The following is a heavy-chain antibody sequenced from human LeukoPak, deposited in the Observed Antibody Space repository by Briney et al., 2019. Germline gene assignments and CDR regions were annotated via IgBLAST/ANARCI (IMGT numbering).Heavy chain of an antibody. V-gene: IGHV5-51*01. J-gene: IGHJ4*02. CDR1: GVVFSTYW. D-gene: IGHD6-19*01. Sequence: PGESLHISCQASGVVFSTYWSAWGRQVPGKGLEWIGIINPVDSDTRYSPSFQGLVTISADKSISTAYLQWSSLKASDTAIYYCAMQWLIDYWVQGTLVTVSS. CDR3: AMQWLIDY. CDR2: INPVDSDT.